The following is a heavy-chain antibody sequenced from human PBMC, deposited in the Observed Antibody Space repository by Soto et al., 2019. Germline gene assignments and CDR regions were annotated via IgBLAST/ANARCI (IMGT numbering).Heavy chain of an antibody. D-gene: IGHD3-10*01. Sequence: PGGSLRLSCAASGFTFSSYSMNWVRQAPGKGLEWVSSISSSSSYIYYADSVKGRFTISRDNAENSLYLQMNSLRAEDTAVYYCARETMVRGADVDAFDIWGQGTMVTVSS. J-gene: IGHJ3*02. V-gene: IGHV3-21*01. CDR2: ISSSSSYI. CDR3: ARETMVRGADVDAFDI. CDR1: GFTFSSYS.